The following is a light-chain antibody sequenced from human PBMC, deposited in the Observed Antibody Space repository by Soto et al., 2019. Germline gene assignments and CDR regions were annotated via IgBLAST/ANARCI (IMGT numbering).Light chain of an antibody. CDR3: CAYTARTTLSWV. V-gene: IGLV2-14*03. J-gene: IGLJ3*02. CDR1: SSDIGGYNH. CDR2: DVD. Sequence: QSVLTQPTSVSGSPGQSITISCTGVSSDIGGYNHVSWYQQHPGKVPRLIIYDVDNRPLGVSNRFSGSQSGNMASLTISGLQAEDEADDYCCAYTARTTLSWVFGGGTKVTVL.